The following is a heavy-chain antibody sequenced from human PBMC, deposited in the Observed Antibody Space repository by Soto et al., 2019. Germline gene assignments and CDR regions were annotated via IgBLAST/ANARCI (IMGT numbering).Heavy chain of an antibody. J-gene: IGHJ4*02. CDR2: IKSKTDGGTT. D-gene: IGHD6-19*01. V-gene: IGHV3-15*01. Sequence: GGSLRLSCAASGFTFSNAWMSWVRQAPGKGLEWVGRIKSKTDGGTTDYAAPVKGRFTISRDDSKNTLYLQMNSLKTEDTAVYYCTTFFPGSGWKKSFDYWGQGTLVTVSS. CDR3: TTFFPGSGWKKSFDY. CDR1: GFTFSNAW.